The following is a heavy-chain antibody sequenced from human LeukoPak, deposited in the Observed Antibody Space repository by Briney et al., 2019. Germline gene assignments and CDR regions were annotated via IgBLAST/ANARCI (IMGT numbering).Heavy chain of an antibody. CDR3: ARHWGSRGGDYGFDY. V-gene: IGHV4-59*08. D-gene: IGHD4-17*01. J-gene: IGHJ4*02. CDR2: IYYSGST. CDR1: GGSISSYY. Sequence: PSETLSLTCTVSGGSISSYYWSWIRQPPGKGLEWIGYIYYSGSTNYNPSLKSRVTISVDTSKNQFSLKLSSVTAADTAVYYCARHWGSRGGDYGFDYWGQGTLVTVSS.